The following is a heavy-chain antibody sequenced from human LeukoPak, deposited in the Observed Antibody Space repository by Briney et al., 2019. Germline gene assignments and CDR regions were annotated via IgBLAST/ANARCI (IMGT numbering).Heavy chain of an antibody. V-gene: IGHV4-34*01. CDR3: ARGLNDSWTGENY. J-gene: IGHJ4*02. Sequence: SETLSLTCAVYGESFSGYYWIWIRQPPGKGLEWIGEINHSGSTNYNPSLKSRVSISIDMSKNQFSLKLSSVTAADTAVYYCARGLNDSWTGENYWGQGTLVTVSS. CDR1: GESFSGYY. CDR2: INHSGST. D-gene: IGHD3-3*01.